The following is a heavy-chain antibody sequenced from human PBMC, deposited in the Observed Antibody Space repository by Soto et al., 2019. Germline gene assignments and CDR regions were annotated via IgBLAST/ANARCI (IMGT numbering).Heavy chain of an antibody. J-gene: IGHJ4*02. CDR2: IYYSGST. D-gene: IGHD5-12*01. CDR3: ARHGGGYEYYFDY. CDR1: GGSISSSSYY. V-gene: IGHV4-39*01. Sequence: PSETLSLTCTVSGGSISSSSYYWGWIRQPPGKGLEWIGSIYYSGSTYYNPSLKSRVTISVDTSKNQFSLKLSSVTAADTAVYYCARHGGGYEYYFDYWGQGTLVTVSS.